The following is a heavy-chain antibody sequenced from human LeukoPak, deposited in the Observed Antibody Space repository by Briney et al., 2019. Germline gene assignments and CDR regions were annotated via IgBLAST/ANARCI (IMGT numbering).Heavy chain of an antibody. Sequence: GGSLRLSCAASGFTFNSFFLNWVRLTPGRELEWVACISRDGSETFYMDSVRGRFTISRDNTKKSLYLQMDSLRAEDTAVYFCVRDLGHSRHYFEYWGQGALVTVSS. J-gene: IGHJ4*02. CDR2: ISRDGSET. CDR3: VRDLGHSRHYFEY. D-gene: IGHD7-27*01. V-gene: IGHV3-7*01. CDR1: GFTFNSFF.